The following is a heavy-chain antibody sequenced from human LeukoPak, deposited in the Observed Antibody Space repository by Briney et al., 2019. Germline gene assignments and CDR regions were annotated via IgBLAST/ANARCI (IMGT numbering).Heavy chain of an antibody. Sequence: ASVKVPCKASGCTFSSYAISWVRQAPGQGLEWMGGINPIFGTANYAQKFQGRVTITTDESTSTAYMELSSLRSEDTAVYYCARLYDSSGYFPYYFDYWGQGTLVTVSS. J-gene: IGHJ4*02. V-gene: IGHV1-69*05. CDR3: ARLYDSSGYFPYYFDY. CDR1: GCTFSSYA. CDR2: INPIFGTA. D-gene: IGHD3-22*01.